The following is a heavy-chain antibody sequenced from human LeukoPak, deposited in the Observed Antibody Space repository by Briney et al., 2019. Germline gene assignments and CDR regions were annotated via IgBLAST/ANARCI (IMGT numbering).Heavy chain of an antibody. J-gene: IGHJ6*02. V-gene: IGHV3-66*01. D-gene: IGHD1-26*01. CDR1: GFTVSTNY. Sequence: QSGGSLRLSCAGSGFTVSTNYMCWVRQAPGKGLEWVSIIYSGGSTYYADSVKGRFTISRDNSKNTLYLQMNSLRAEDRAVYYCARDPVGATPHYYYGLDVWGQGTTVTVSS. CDR2: IYSGGST. CDR3: ARDPVGATPHYYYGLDV.